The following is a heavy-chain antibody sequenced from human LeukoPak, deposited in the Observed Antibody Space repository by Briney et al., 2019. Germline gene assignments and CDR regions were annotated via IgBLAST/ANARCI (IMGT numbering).Heavy chain of an antibody. D-gene: IGHD6-6*01. J-gene: IGHJ4*02. V-gene: IGHV3-30*18. CDR3: AKDFHSSSNSFDY. CDR1: GFTFSSYG. Sequence: GRSLRLSCAASGFTFSSYGMHWVRQAPGKGLEWVAVISYDGSNKYYADSVKGRFTISRDNSKNTLYLQMNSLRAEDTAVYYCAKDFHSSSNSFDYWGQGTLVTVSS. CDR2: ISYDGSNK.